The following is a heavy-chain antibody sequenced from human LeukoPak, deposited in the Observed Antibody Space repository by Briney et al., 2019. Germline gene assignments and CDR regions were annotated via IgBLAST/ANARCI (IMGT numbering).Heavy chain of an antibody. D-gene: IGHD1/OR15-1a*01. Sequence: ASVKVSCKASGYTFTSYGISWVRQAPGQGLEWMGWISAYNGNTNYAQKLQGRVTMTTDTSTSTAYMELRSLRSDDTAVYYCARDSNNWNMDGDRFDPWGQGTLVTVSS. CDR2: ISAYNGNT. CDR3: ARDSNNWNMDGDRFDP. J-gene: IGHJ5*02. CDR1: GYTFTSYG. V-gene: IGHV1-18*01.